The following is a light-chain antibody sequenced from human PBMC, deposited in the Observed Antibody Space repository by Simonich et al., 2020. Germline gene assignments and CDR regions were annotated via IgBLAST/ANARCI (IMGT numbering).Light chain of an antibody. V-gene: IGKV4-1*01. CDR1: QSVLYSSNNKNY. CDR3: QQYYSTPLT. CDR2: WAA. Sequence: DIVMTQSPDSLAVSLGERATINCTSSQSVLYSSNNKNYLAWYQQKPVQPPKLPIDWAATRESGVPDRFSGSGSGTDVALTISSLQAEDVAVYYCQQYYSTPLTFGPGTKVDIK. J-gene: IGKJ3*01.